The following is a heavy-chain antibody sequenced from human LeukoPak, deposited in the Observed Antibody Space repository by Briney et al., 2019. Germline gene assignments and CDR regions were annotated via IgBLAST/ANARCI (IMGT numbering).Heavy chain of an antibody. CDR3: AREAGGAAEKPVDY. D-gene: IGHD6-13*01. J-gene: IGHJ4*02. CDR1: GFTFSSYG. V-gene: IGHV3-30*03. Sequence: GGSLRLSCAASGFTFSSYGMHWVRQAPGKGLEWVAVISYDGSNKYYADSVKGRFTISRDNSKNTLYLQMNSLRAEDTAVYYCAREAGGAAEKPVDYWGQGTLVTVSS. CDR2: ISYDGSNK.